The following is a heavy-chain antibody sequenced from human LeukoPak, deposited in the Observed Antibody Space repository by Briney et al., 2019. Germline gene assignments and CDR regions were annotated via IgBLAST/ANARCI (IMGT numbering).Heavy chain of an antibody. CDR2: IYRGGST. Sequence: SGGSLRLSCAASGFTVSSNYMSWVRQAPEKGLEWVSGIYRGGSTYYADSVKGRFTISRENSKNTLYLQMNSLRAEDTAVYYCAREYDSSVDYWGQGTLVTVSS. D-gene: IGHD3-22*01. CDR3: AREYDSSVDY. V-gene: IGHV3-53*01. CDR1: GFTVSSNY. J-gene: IGHJ4*02.